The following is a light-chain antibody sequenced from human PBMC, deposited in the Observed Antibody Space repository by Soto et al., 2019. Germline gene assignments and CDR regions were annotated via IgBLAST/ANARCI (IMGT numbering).Light chain of an antibody. V-gene: IGKV1-9*01. J-gene: IGKJ5*01. Sequence: DIQLTQSPSLLSASVGDRVTITCRASQGIDSYLAWYQQKPGKAPKFLIYAASTLRGGVPSRFSRSGSGTEFTLTISSLQPEDFATYYCQGLNDYPITFGQGTRLEIK. CDR3: QGLNDYPIT. CDR1: QGIDSY. CDR2: AAS.